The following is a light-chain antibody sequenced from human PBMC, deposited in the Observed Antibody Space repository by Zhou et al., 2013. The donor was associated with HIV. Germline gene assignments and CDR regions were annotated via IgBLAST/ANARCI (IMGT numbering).Light chain of an antibody. Sequence: QSALTQPASVSGSPGQSITLSCTGTSSDVGGYDHISWYQQHPGKAPQLIIYDVSNRPSGVSNRFSGSKSGNTASLTISGLQAEDEADYYCSSYTTSSTVVFGGGTKLTVL. CDR1: SSDVGGYDH. CDR3: SSYTTSSTVV. V-gene: IGLV2-14*03. CDR2: DVS. J-gene: IGLJ3*02.